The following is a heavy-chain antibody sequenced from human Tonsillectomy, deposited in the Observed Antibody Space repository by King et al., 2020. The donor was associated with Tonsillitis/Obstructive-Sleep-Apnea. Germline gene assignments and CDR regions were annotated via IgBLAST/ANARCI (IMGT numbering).Heavy chain of an antibody. Sequence: QLQESGPGLVKPSETLSLTCTVSGGSISSYYWSWIRQPPGKGLEWIGYIYYSGSTNYNPYRKSRGTISVATSKNQLSLKLSSLTAADTAVYYCARELGNYAFDIWGQGTMVTVSS. CDR2: IYYSGST. CDR3: ARELGNYAFDI. D-gene: IGHD7-27*01. CDR1: GGSISSYY. V-gene: IGHV4-59*01. J-gene: IGHJ3*02.